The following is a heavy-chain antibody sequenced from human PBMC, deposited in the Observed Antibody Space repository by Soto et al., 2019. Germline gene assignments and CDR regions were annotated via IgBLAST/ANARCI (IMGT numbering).Heavy chain of an antibody. J-gene: IGHJ4*02. CDR2: IYHSGST. V-gene: IGHV4-4*02. CDR3: ARVLGVYYYDSSGYYYYFDY. Sequence: PSETLSLTCAVSGGSISSSNWWSWVRQPPGKGLEWIGEIYHSGSTNYNPSLKSRVTISVDKSKNQFSLKLSSVTAADTAVYYCARVLGVYYYDSSGYYYYFDYGGQGTLVTVSS. CDR1: GGSISSSNW. D-gene: IGHD3-22*01.